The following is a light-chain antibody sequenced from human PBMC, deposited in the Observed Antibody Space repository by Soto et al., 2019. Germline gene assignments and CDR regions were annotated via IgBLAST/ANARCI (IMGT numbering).Light chain of an antibody. V-gene: IGKV3-15*01. CDR2: GAS. CDR3: QQYDSFSVT. Sequence: EIVMTESRVTRSVSPGETATLSCRASQSVIRNLAWYQQKPGQVPRLLIYGASTRVTGVPARFSGSGSGTEFTLTISSLQPDDFATYYCQQYDSFSVTFGQGTKVDI. J-gene: IGKJ1*01. CDR1: QSVIRN.